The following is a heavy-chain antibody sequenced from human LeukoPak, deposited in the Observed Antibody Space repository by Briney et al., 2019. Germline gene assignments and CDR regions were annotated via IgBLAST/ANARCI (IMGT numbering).Heavy chain of an antibody. J-gene: IGHJ4*02. CDR2: ISGSSGHT. V-gene: IGHV3-23*01. CDR1: GLTFSSYG. CDR3: AKVGFSEMEWLLYSDH. D-gene: IGHD3-3*01. Sequence: GGSLRLSCAASGLTFSSYGMSWVRQAPGKGLEWVSAISGSSGHTYYADSVKGRFTISRDNSKNTLYLQMNSLRAEDTAVYYCAKVGFSEMEWLLYSDHWGQGTLGTVSS.